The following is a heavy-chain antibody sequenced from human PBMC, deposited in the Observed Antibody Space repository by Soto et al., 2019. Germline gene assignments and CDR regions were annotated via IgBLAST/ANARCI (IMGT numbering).Heavy chain of an antibody. J-gene: IGHJ6*02. CDR3: ARGPTYDSSGYYYSPRCGMDV. D-gene: IGHD3-22*01. V-gene: IGHV4-34*01. CDR2: INHSGST. Sequence: ETLSLTCAVYGGSFSGYYWSWIRQPPGKGLEWIGEINHSGSTNYNPSLKSRVTISVDTSKNQFSLKLSSVTAADTAVYYCARGPTYDSSGYYYSPRCGMDVWGQGTTVTVSS. CDR1: GGSFSGYY.